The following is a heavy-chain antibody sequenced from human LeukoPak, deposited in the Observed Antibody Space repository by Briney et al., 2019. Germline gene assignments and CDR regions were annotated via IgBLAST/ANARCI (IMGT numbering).Heavy chain of an antibody. V-gene: IGHV4-34*01. Sequence: SETLSLTCAVYGGSFSGYYWSWIRQPPGKGLGWIGEINHSGSTNYNPSLKSRVTISVDTSKNQFSLKLSSVTAADTAVYYCARAFGRIWFGELHFDYWGQGTLVTVSS. CDR3: ARAFGRIWFGELHFDY. D-gene: IGHD3-10*01. CDR2: INHSGST. CDR1: GGSFSGYY. J-gene: IGHJ4*02.